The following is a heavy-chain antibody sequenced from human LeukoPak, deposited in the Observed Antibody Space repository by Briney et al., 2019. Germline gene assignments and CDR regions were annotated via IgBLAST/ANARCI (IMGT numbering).Heavy chain of an antibody. V-gene: IGHV4-4*09. J-gene: IGHJ5*02. CDR2: IYTSGST. Sequence: SETLSHTYTVSGGSISSYYWSWIRQPPGKGLEWIGYIYTSGSTNYNPSLKSRVTISVDTSKNQFSLKLSSVTAADTAVYYCARHAHNWNDDGWFDPWGQGTLVTVSS. D-gene: IGHD1-1*01. CDR1: GGSISSYY. CDR3: ARHAHNWNDDGWFDP.